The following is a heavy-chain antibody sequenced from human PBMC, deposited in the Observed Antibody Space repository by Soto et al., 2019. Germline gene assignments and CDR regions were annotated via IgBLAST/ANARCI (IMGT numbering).Heavy chain of an antibody. Sequence: PSQTLSLTCAISGDSVSSNGAAWNWIRQPTSRGLEWLGRTYYRSKWYNDYAVSVKSRITINPDTSKNQFSLQLNSVTPEDTAVYYCSRDLGGYSSGWYSWFDPWGQGTLVTVSS. J-gene: IGHJ5*02. D-gene: IGHD6-19*01. V-gene: IGHV6-1*01. CDR1: GDSVSSNGAA. CDR3: SRDLGGYSSGWYSWFDP. CDR2: TYYRSKWYN.